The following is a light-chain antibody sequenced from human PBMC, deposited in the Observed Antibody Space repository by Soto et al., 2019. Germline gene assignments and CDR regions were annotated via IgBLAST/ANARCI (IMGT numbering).Light chain of an antibody. J-gene: IGKJ2*01. V-gene: IGKV1-13*02. CDR1: QGISSA. CDR3: QQFKSYPHT. Sequence: AIQLTQSPSSLSASIGDRVTITCRASQGISSALAWYQQKSGKAPKLLIYDASSLEGGVPSRFSGSGSGTDFTLTISSLQPEDFATYYCQQFKSYPHTFGQGTNLEI. CDR2: DAS.